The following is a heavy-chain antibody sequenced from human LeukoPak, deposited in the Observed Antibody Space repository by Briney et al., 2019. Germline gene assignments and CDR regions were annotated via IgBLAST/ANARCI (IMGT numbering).Heavy chain of an antibody. CDR1: GATLSSYT. CDR3: VGLRSAQTFEI. CDR2: IIPTIGLT. D-gene: IGHD2-15*01. V-gene: IGHV1-69*16. Sequence: SVKVSCKTSGATLSSYTMNWVRQAPGQGLEWLGDIIPTIGLTSSAQKFQGRVTVTTGESTSTAYMEVSGLTSEDTAVYYCVGLRSAQTFEIWGQGTLITVSS. J-gene: IGHJ3*02.